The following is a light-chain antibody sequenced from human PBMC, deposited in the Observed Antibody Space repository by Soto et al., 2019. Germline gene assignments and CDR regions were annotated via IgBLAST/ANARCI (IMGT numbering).Light chain of an antibody. Sequence: QSALTQPRSVSGSPGQSVTISCTGTSSDVGGYNYVSWYQQYPGKAPKLVIYDVSKRPSGVPDRFSGSKSGNTASLTISGLQAEDETDYYCYSYAGTYTWVFGXGXKVTVL. CDR1: SSDVGGYNY. CDR3: YSYAGTYTWV. J-gene: IGLJ1*01. CDR2: DVS. V-gene: IGLV2-11*01.